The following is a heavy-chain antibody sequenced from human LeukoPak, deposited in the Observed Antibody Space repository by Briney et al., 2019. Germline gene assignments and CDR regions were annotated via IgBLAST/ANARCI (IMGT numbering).Heavy chain of an antibody. J-gene: IGHJ5*02. CDR3: AREAYYYDSSGYYAWFDP. CDR1: GFTFSSYW. Sequence: PGGSLRLSCAASGFTFSSYWMRWVRQAPGKGLEWVSRINSDGSSTSYADSVKGRFTISRDNAKNTLYLQMNSLRAEDTAVYYCAREAYYYDSSGYYAWFDPWGQGTLVTVSS. D-gene: IGHD3-22*01. CDR2: INSDGSST. V-gene: IGHV3-74*01.